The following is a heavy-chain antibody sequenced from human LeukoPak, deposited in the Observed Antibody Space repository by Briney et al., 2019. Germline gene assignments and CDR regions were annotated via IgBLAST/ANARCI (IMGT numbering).Heavy chain of an antibody. D-gene: IGHD3-22*01. V-gene: IGHV1-18*01. CDR1: GYTFTSYG. CDR2: ISAYNGNT. J-gene: IGHJ4*02. CDR3: AGDYTAGYYDSSDIIAY. Sequence: PSVKLSCKASGYTFTSYGISWVRQAPGQGLECMGWISAYNGNTNYAQKLQGRVTMTTDTSTSTAYMKLRSLRSDDTAVYYCAGDYTAGYYDSSDIIAYWGQGTLVTVSS.